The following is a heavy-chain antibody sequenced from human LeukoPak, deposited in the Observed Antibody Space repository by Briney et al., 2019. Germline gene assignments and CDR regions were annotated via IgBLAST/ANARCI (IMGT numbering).Heavy chain of an antibody. CDR1: GYSFTNFW. V-gene: IGHV5-51*01. CDR3: AAGGASAP. Sequence: GESLKISCKGSGYSFTNFWIGWVRQMPGKGLEWMGVISPGDSGIRYSPSFQGQVTVSVDKSISTAYLQWSSLKASDSAMYYCAAGGASAPWGQGTLVTVSS. D-gene: IGHD3-16*01. CDR2: ISPGDSGI. J-gene: IGHJ5*02.